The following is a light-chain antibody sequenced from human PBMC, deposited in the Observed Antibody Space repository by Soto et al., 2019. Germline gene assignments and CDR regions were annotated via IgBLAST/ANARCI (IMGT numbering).Light chain of an antibody. Sequence: QSALTQPSSLSGSPGQSITISCTGTNSDVGVYNYVSWYQQHPGKAPKLVIYEVSNRPSGVSNRFSGSKSGNTASLTISGLQAEDEADYYCSSYTSSSTTLYVLGTGTKVTVL. CDR1: NSDVGVYNY. V-gene: IGLV2-14*01. CDR3: SSYTSSSTTLYV. J-gene: IGLJ1*01. CDR2: EVS.